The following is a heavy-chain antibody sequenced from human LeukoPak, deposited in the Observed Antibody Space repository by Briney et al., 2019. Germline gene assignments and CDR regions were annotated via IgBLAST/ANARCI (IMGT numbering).Heavy chain of an antibody. D-gene: IGHD6-19*01. CDR3: ARSEGYSGCIY. V-gene: IGHV5-51*01. CDR1: GYSFTNYW. Sequence: RGEPLKISCKGSGYSFTNYWIGWVRQLPGKGLDWMGIIYPIDSDTRYNPSFQGQATISADQSTSTAYPHCSRPKASPPSIYYCARSEGYSGCIYWGQGTLVTVSS. CDR2: IYPIDSDT. J-gene: IGHJ4*02.